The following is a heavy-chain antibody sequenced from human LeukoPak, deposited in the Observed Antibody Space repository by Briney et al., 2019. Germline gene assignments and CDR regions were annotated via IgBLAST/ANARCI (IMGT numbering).Heavy chain of an antibody. J-gene: IGHJ3*02. V-gene: IGHV4-34*01. CDR1: GGSFSGYY. CDR2: INHSGST. Sequence: PSETLTLTCAVYGGSFSGYYWSWIRQPPGKGLEWIGEINHSGSTNYNPSLKSRVTISVDTSKNQFSLKLSSVTAADTAVYYCARGRPTYAFGIWGQGTMVTVSS. CDR3: ARGRPTYAFGI.